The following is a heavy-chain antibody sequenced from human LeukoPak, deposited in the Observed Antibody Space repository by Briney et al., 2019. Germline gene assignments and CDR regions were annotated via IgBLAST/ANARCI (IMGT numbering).Heavy chain of an antibody. CDR3: AKDEGTIWNSKNDPFDI. CDR2: ISKDGSKT. D-gene: IGHD1-7*01. CDR1: GFTFSDHV. Sequence: GRSLRLSCAASGFTFSDHVMHWVRQAPGMGLGWVAVISKDGSKTFYAGSVEGRFTFSRDNSENTLYLQMNYLKPEDTAVYYCAKDEGTIWNSKNDPFDIWGQGTMVTVSS. J-gene: IGHJ3*02. V-gene: IGHV3-30*17.